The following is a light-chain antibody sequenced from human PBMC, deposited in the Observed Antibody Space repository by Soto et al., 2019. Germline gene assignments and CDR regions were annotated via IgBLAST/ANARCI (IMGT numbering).Light chain of an antibody. CDR2: DTS. Sequence: IGLPRSHTHLSFSPGARGSLSCRASQSVRSYLAWYQQKPGQPPRLLIYDTSNRATGIPARFSGSGSGTDFTLSISSLEPEDFAVYYCQQRSNWPRTFGQGTKVDIK. CDR3: QQRSNWPRT. J-gene: IGKJ1*01. V-gene: IGKV3-11*01. CDR1: QSVRSY.